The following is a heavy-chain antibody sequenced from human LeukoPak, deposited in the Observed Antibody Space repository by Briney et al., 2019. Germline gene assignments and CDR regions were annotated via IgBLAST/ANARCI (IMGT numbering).Heavy chain of an antibody. CDR2: IGGSGSTT. J-gene: IGHJ4*02. CDR1: GFTFSSHA. D-gene: IGHD4-17*01. CDR3: GKNVYGADSAFDY. Sequence: GGSVRLSCAASGFTFSSHAMSWGRQAPGKGLEWVSGIGGSGSTTYYADSVKGRFTISRVNSKNTLYLQMNSLRAEDTAVYYCGKNVYGADSAFDYWGQGTLVAVTS. V-gene: IGHV3-23*01.